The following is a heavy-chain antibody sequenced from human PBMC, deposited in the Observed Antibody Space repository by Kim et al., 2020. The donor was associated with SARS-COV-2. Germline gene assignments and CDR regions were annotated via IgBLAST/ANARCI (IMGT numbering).Heavy chain of an antibody. CDR1: GGTFSSYA. V-gene: IGHV1-69*13. J-gene: IGHJ4*02. CDR3: ASGYSYGYPYGF. D-gene: IGHD5-18*01. Sequence: SVQVSCKASGGTFSSYAISWVRQAPGQGLEWMGGILPIFGTANYAQKFQGRVTITADESTSTAYMELSSLRSGDTAVYYCASGYSYGYPYGFWGQGTLVTVS. CDR2: ILPIFGTA.